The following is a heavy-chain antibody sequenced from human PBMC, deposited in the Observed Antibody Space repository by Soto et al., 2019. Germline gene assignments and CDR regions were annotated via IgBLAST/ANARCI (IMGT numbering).Heavy chain of an antibody. CDR1: GFTFSIYA. V-gene: IGHV3-23*01. CDR3: AKDGVPAVELYCFDY. CDR2: ISGSGGST. D-gene: IGHD3-10*01. J-gene: IGHJ4*02. Sequence: HPGGSLRLSCAASGFTFSIYAMSWFRQAPGKGLEWVSAISGSGGSTYYADSVKGRFTISRDNSKNTLYLQMNSLRAEDTAVYYCAKDGVPAVELYCFDYWGQGTLVTVSS.